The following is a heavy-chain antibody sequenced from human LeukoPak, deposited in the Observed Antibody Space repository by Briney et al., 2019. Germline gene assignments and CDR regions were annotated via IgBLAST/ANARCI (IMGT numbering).Heavy chain of an antibody. Sequence: GGSLRLSCAASGFTFSDYYMSWIRQAPGKGLEWVSYISSGGSPIYYADSVKSRFTISRDNAKNSLYLQMNSLRAEDTAVYYCVRAVPAAILGAFDIWGQGTMVTVSS. CDR1: GFTFSDYY. CDR2: ISSGGSPI. V-gene: IGHV3-11*04. D-gene: IGHD2-2*02. CDR3: VRAVPAAILGAFDI. J-gene: IGHJ3*02.